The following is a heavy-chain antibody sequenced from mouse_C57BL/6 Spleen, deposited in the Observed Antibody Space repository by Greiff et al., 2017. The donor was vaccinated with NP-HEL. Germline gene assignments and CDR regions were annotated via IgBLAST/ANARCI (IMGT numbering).Heavy chain of an antibody. CDR1: GYTFTSYW. Sequence: VQLQQPGAELVKPGASVKLSCKASGYTFTSYWMHWVKQRPGQGLEWIGMIHPNSGSTNYNEKFKSKATLTVDKSSSTAYMQLSSLTSEDSAVYYWSNYGNYMAWFAYWGQGTLGTVSA. CDR2: IHPNSGST. D-gene: IGHD2-1*01. J-gene: IGHJ3*01. V-gene: IGHV1-64*01. CDR3: SNYGNYMAWFAY.